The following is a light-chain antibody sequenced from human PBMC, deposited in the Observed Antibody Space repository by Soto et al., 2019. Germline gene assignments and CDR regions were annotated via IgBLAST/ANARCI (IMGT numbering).Light chain of an antibody. CDR3: QQYGSSPLT. Sequence: EIVMTQSPATLSVSPGERATLSCRASQSVSSSFLAWYQQRPGQAPRLLIYGVSSRATGIPDRFSGGGSGTDFTLTISRLEPEDFAVYYCQQYGSSPLTFGQGTKVDIK. CDR2: GVS. CDR1: QSVSSSF. J-gene: IGKJ1*01. V-gene: IGKV3-20*01.